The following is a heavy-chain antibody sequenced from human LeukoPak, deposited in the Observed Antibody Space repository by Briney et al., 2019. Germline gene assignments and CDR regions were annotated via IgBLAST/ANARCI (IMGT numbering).Heavy chain of an antibody. CDR3: AHTGSPHGDDWFDP. CDR2: ISRDDDQ. CDR1: GFSLNTGDVG. Sequence: SGPTLVKPTQTLTLTCTFSGFSLNTGDVGVGWIRQPPGKALEWLALISRDDDQRYSPSLKNRLTITKDTSKNQEVLAMTNMDPVDTATYYCAHTGSPHGDDWFDPWGQGTLVTVSS. V-gene: IGHV2-5*02. D-gene: IGHD7-27*01. J-gene: IGHJ5*02.